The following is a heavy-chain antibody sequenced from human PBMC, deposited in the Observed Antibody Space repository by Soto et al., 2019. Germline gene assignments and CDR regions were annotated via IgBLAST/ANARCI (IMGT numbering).Heavy chain of an antibody. CDR2: INHSGST. Sequence: SETLSLTCAVYGGSFSGYYWSWIRQPPGKGLEWIGEINHSGSTNYNPSLKSRVTISVDTSKNQFSLKLSSVTAADTAVNYCARGRCSGGSCYSPYYYYYYMDVWGKGTTVTVSS. V-gene: IGHV4-34*01. D-gene: IGHD2-15*01. J-gene: IGHJ6*03. CDR1: GGSFSGYY. CDR3: ARGRCSGGSCYSPYYYYYYMDV.